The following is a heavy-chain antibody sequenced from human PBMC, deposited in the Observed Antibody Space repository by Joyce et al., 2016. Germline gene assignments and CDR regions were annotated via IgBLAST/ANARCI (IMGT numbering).Heavy chain of an antibody. CDR1: GYPFTDYY. V-gene: IGHV1-2*06. CDR2: INPHSGAT. J-gene: IGHJ4*02. D-gene: IGHD3-16*01. CDR3: ARVSGGPSDYYFDY. Sequence: QVRLVQSGAEMKKSGASVKVSCKTSGYPFTDYYINWVRQAPGQGLEWMGRINPHSGATHYAQSFKGRVTMTRHTSFSTAYVELSSLRSDDTAIYYCARVSGGPSDYYFDYWGQGTPVTVSS.